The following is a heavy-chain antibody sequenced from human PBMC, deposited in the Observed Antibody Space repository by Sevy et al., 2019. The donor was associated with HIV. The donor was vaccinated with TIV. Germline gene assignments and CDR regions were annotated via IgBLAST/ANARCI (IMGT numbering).Heavy chain of an antibody. Sequence: GGSLRLSCAASGFTFSSYNMNWVRQAPGKGLEWVSSISGLSNYIYYADSMKGRFTISRDNAKNSLYLQMNSLRADDTAVYYCARGPPDGSYDYFDYWGQGTLVTVSS. CDR1: GFTFSSYN. CDR3: ARGPPDGSYDYFDY. J-gene: IGHJ4*02. CDR2: ISGLSNYI. D-gene: IGHD1-26*01. V-gene: IGHV3-21*01.